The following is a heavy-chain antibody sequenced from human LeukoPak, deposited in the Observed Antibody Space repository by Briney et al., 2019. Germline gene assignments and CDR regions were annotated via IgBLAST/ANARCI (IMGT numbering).Heavy chain of an antibody. J-gene: IGHJ4*02. CDR1: GFTFSDYY. CDR2: ISSSRSTI. CDR3: ARVSGYYGSGSKTYYFDY. V-gene: IGHV3-11*01. D-gene: IGHD3-10*01. Sequence: PGRSLRLSCAASGFTFSDYYMSWIRQAPGKGLEWVSYISSSRSTIYYADSVKGRFTISRDNAKNSLYLQMNSLRAEDTAVYYCARVSGYYGSGSKTYYFDYWGQGTLVTVSS.